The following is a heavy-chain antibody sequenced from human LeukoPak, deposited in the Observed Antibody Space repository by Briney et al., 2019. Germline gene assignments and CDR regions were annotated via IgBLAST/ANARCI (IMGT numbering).Heavy chain of an antibody. V-gene: IGHV1-69*13. CDR2: IIPIFGTA. J-gene: IGHJ4*02. D-gene: IGHD6-19*01. CDR1: GGTFSSYA. Sequence: GASVKVSCKASGGTFSSYAISWVRQAPGQGLEWMGGIIPIFGTANYAQKFQGRVTITADESTSTAYMELSSLRSEDTAVYYCARVSGGWYNPFDYWGQGTLVTVSS. CDR3: ARVSGGWYNPFDY.